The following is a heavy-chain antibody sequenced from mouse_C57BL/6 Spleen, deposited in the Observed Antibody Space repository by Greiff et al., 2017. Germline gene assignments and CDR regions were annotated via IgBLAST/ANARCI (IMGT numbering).Heavy chain of an antibody. CDR2: IYPGDGDT. Sequence: QVQLQQSGAELVKPGASVKISCKASGYAFSSYWMNWVKPRPGKGLEWIGQIYPGDGDTNYNGKFKGKATLTADKSSSTAYMQLSSLTSEDSAVYFCARSETWFAYWGQGTLVTVSA. J-gene: IGHJ3*01. V-gene: IGHV1-80*01. CDR1: GYAFSSYW. CDR3: ARSETWFAY.